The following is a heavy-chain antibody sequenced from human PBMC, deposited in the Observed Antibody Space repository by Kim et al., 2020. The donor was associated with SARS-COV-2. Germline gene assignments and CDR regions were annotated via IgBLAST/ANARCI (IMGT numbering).Heavy chain of an antibody. CDR3: AKISYGSGNYQPRFFYY. J-gene: IGHJ4*02. CDR1: GFRFNSYA. V-gene: IGHV3-23*01. D-gene: IGHD3-10*01. CDR2: VSGSGDKT. Sequence: GGSLRLSCTASGFRFNSYAMNWVRQAPGRGLEWVSTVSGSGDKTYDADSVKGRFIISRYNSKNTLYLQMNYVRAEDTAVYYCAKISYGSGNYQPRFFYYWGQGSLVTVSS.